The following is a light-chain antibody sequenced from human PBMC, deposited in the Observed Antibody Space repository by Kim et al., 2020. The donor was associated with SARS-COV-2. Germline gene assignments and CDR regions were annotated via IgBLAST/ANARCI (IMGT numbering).Light chain of an antibody. J-gene: IGLJ3*02. V-gene: IGLV1-40*01. CDR2: GNS. Sequence: QSVLTQPPSVSGAPGQRVTISCTGSNSNIGSGYDVHWYQQLPGTAPKLLIYGNSNRPSGVPDRFSGSKSGTSASLAITGLQAEDEADYHCQSYDNSLSGWVFGGGTKLTVL. CDR3: QSYDNSLSGWV. CDR1: NSNIGSGYD.